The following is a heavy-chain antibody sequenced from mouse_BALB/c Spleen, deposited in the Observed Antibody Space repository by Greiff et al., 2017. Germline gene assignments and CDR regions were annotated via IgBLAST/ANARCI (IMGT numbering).Heavy chain of an antibody. CDR2: INPSSGYT. V-gene: IGHV1-4*01. Sequence: QVHVKQSGAELARPGASVKMSCKASGYTFTSYTMHWVKQRPGQGLEWIGYINPSSGYTNYNQKFKDKATLTADKSSSTAYMQLSSLTSEDSAVYYCARYRYDEVFAYWGQGTLVTVSA. J-gene: IGHJ3*01. D-gene: IGHD2-14*01. CDR1: GYTFTSYT. CDR3: ARYRYDEVFAY.